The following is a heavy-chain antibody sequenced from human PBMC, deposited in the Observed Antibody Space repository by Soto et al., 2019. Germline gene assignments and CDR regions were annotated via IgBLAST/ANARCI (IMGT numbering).Heavy chain of an antibody. D-gene: IGHD3-9*01. CDR3: AKDLRYFDWSRLYYGMDV. Sequence: LRLSCAASGFTFSSYGMHWVRQAPGKGLEWVAVISYDGSNKYYADSVKGRFTISRDNSKNTLYLQMNSLRAEDTAVYYCAKDLRYFDWSRLYYGMDVWGQGTTVTVSS. CDR1: GFTFSSYG. J-gene: IGHJ6*02. V-gene: IGHV3-30*18. CDR2: ISYDGSNK.